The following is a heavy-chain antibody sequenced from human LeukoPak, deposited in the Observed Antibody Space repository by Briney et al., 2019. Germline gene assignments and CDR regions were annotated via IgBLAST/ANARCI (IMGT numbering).Heavy chain of an antibody. CDR2: INPNSGGT. V-gene: IGHV1-2*02. J-gene: IGHJ2*01. Sequence: ASVNVSCKASGYTFTGYYMHWVRQAPGQGLEWMGWINPNSGGTNYAQKFQGRVTITRDTSTSTAYMELSRLRSDDTAVYYCARRGASDYGDYDWYFDLWGRGTLVTVSS. CDR3: ARRGASDYGDYDWYFDL. CDR1: GYTFTGYY. D-gene: IGHD4-17*01.